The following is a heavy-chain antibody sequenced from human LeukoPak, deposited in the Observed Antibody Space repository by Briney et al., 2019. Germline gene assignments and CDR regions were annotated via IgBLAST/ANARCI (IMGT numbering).Heavy chain of an antibody. V-gene: IGHV3-48*01. D-gene: IGHD3-3*01. CDR1: GFTFSSFE. Sequence: GGSLRLSCAASGFTFSSFEMNWVRQAPGKGLEWVSYISSSSSTIYYADSVKGRFTISRDNAKNSLYLQMNSLRAEDTAVYYCARGDFWSGYKFDYWGQGTLVTVSS. J-gene: IGHJ4*02. CDR2: ISSSSSTI. CDR3: ARGDFWSGYKFDY.